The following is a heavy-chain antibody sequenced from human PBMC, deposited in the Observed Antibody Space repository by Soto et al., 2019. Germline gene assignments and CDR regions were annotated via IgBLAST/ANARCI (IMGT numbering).Heavy chain of an antibody. Sequence: GSLRLSCAASGFTFSSYWMSWVRQAPGKGLEWVANIKQDGSEKYYVDSVKGRFTISRDNAKNSLYLQMNSLRAEDTAVYYCARVVSYDFWSGPNWFDPWGQGTLVTVS. CDR3: ARVVSYDFWSGPNWFDP. CDR2: IKQDGSEK. V-gene: IGHV3-7*01. J-gene: IGHJ5*02. CDR1: GFTFSSYW. D-gene: IGHD3-3*01.